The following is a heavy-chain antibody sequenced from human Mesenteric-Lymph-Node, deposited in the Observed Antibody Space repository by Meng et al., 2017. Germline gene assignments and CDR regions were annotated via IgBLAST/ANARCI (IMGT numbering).Heavy chain of an antibody. V-gene: IGHV4-39*01. Sequence: LQLQESGPGLVKPSEALSLTCSVSGGSSSTSGYYWGWIRQPPGKGLEWIGSIGHSGFTYYTPSLKSRVTVSIDTSRNQFSLWLTSVTAADTAVYYCVRSSGWVKTGFDPWGQGTLVTVSS. J-gene: IGHJ5*02. D-gene: IGHD6-19*01. CDR3: VRSSGWVKTGFDP. CDR2: IGHSGFT. CDR1: GGSSSTSGYY.